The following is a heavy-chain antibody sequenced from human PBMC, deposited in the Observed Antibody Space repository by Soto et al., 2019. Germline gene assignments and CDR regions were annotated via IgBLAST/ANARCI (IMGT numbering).Heavy chain of an antibody. CDR3: ARETLDIVVVVAATGAAFDI. CDR2: IKQDGSEK. V-gene: IGHV3-7*01. D-gene: IGHD2-15*01. Sequence: EVQLVESGGGLVQPGGSLRLSCAASGFTFSSYWMSWVRQAPGKGLEWVANIKQDGSEKYYVDSVKGRFTISRDNAKNSLYLQMNSLRAEDTAVYYCARETLDIVVVVAATGAAFDIWGQGTMVTVSS. CDR1: GFTFSSYW. J-gene: IGHJ3*02.